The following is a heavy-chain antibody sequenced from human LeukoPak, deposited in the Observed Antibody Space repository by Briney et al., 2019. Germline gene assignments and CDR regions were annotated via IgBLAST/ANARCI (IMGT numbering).Heavy chain of an antibody. Sequence: GGSLRLSCAASGFTFSSYAMHWVRQAPGKGLEWVAVISYDGSNKYYADSVKGRFTISRDNSKNTLYLQMNSLRAEDTAVYYCARVFPYYYDSSGSYPEYWGQGTLVTVSS. CDR2: ISYDGSNK. D-gene: IGHD3-22*01. CDR1: GFTFSSYA. J-gene: IGHJ4*02. CDR3: ARVFPYYYDSSGSYPEY. V-gene: IGHV3-30*04.